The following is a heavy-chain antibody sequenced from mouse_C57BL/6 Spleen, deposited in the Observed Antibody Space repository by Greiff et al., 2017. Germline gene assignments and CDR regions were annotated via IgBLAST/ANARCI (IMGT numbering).Heavy chain of an antibody. CDR3: ARGGPFAY. V-gene: IGHV1-26*01. Sequence: EVQLQQSGPELVKPGASVKISCKASGYTFTDYYMNWVKQSHGKSLEWIGVIHPNNGGTSYNQKFKGKATLTVDKSSSTAYMELRSLTSEDAAVYDCARGGPFAYWGQGTLVTVSA. CDR2: IHPNNGGT. CDR1: GYTFTDYY. J-gene: IGHJ3*01.